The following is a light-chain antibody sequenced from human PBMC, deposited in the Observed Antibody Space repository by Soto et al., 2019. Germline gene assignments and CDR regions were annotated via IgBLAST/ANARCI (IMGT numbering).Light chain of an antibody. CDR3: CSYAGSRTFV. V-gene: IGLV2-23*01. J-gene: IGLJ3*02. CDR1: SNDVGGFQY. CDR2: EGS. Sequence: QSALTQPASVSGSPGQSITISCTGTSNDVGGFQYVSWYQQHPGKAPRLIIYEGSKRPSGISHRFSGSKSDNTASLTISGLRAEDEAHYHCCSYAGSRTFVFGGGTKVTVL.